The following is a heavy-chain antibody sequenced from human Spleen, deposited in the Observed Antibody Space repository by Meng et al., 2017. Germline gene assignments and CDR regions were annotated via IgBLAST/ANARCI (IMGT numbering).Heavy chain of an antibody. CDR3: AREPTVITSGGVIVLPFDS. D-gene: IGHD3-16*02. J-gene: IGHJ4*02. CDR1: GGSINSDNW. CDR2: IYHSGTT. Sequence: VLLQEAGPGLVKPSGPLALTCAVSGGSINSDNWWSWVRQPPGKGLEWIGEIYHSGTTNYNPSLKSRVSMSVDKSKNQFSLKLSSVTAADTAVYYCAREPTVITSGGVIVLPFDSWGQGTLVTVSS. V-gene: IGHV4-4*02.